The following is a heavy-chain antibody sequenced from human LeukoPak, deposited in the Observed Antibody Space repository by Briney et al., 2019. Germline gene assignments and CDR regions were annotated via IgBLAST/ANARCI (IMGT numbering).Heavy chain of an antibody. V-gene: IGHV3-23*01. CDR2: IDDSGANT. J-gene: IGHJ6*02. CDR1: GFTFSSSA. D-gene: IGHD6-19*01. Sequence: GSLRLSCAASGFTFSSSAMNWVRQAPGEGLGWVSLIDDSGANTYYADSVKGRFTISRDSSKNTLYLQMNSLRAEDTAVYYCAREAVAGISRREYYYYYYGMDVWGQGTTVTVSS. CDR3: AREAVAGISRREYYYYYYGMDV.